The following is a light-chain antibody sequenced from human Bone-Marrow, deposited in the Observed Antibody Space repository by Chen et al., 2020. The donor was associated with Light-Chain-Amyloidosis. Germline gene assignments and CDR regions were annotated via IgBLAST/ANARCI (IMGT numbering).Light chain of an antibody. CDR2: LPSGGIH. J-gene: IGLJ3*02. CDR1: SGHSSYA. V-gene: IGLV4-69*01. CDR3: QTWGTGALALGV. Sequence: QLVLPQSPSASASLGASGKLTCTLSSGHSSYAIAWHQQQREQGPRYLMKLPSGGIHSQGDGIPDRFSGSTSGAERYFTSASFQSEDEADYYCQTWGTGALALGVFGGGTNLTVL.